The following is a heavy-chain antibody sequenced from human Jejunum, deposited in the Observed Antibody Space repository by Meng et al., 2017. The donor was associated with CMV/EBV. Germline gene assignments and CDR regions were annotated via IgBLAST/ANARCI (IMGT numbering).Heavy chain of an antibody. Sequence: GDSVSSTSATWDWSRQSPSRGLEWLGRTYYRSKWYTNYAESVKSRITINRDTSKNQFSLQLDSVIPEDTAVYYCARGSYSNSLDYWGQGTLVTVSS. CDR1: GDSVSSTSAT. V-gene: IGHV6-1*01. CDR2: TYYRSKWYT. CDR3: ARGSYSNSLDY. J-gene: IGHJ4*02. D-gene: IGHD6-13*01.